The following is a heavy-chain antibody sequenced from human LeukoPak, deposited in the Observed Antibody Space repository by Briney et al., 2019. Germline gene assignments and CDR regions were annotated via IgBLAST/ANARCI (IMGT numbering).Heavy chain of an antibody. J-gene: IGHJ2*01. CDR1: GYTFTSYG. V-gene: IGHV1-18*01. D-gene: IGHD4-17*01. CDR2: ISAYNGNT. CDR3: ARVELDDYGDYYWYFDL. Sequence: ASVKVSCKASGYTFTSYGISWVRQAPGQGLEWMGWISAYNGNTNYAQKLQGRVTMTTDTSTSTAYMELRSLRSGDTAVYYCARVELDDYGDYYWYFDLWGRGTLVTVSS.